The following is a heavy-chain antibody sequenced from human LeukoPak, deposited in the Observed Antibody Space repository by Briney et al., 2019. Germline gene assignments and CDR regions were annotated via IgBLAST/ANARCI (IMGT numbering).Heavy chain of an antibody. V-gene: IGHV4-39*01. CDR1: DGSIGSSGYY. CDR2: INYSGNT. J-gene: IGHJ5*02. Sequence: SETLSLTCTVSDGSIGSSGYYWGWIRQPPGKGLEWIAIINYSGNTYYNSPLKSRVTISVDTSKNQFSLKLSSVTAADTAVYYCSRRQPSETTFDPWGQGTLVTVSS. CDR3: SRRQPSETTFDP. D-gene: IGHD1-1*01.